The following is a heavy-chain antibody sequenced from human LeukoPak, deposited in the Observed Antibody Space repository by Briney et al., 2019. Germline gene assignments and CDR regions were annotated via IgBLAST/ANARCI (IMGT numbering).Heavy chain of an antibody. CDR2: INHSGST. J-gene: IGHJ4*02. CDR3: GYGYSYDGDREY. CDR1: GFTFRNCA. V-gene: IGHV4-34*08. D-gene: IGHD5-18*01. Sequence: GSLRLSCAASGFTFRNCAMSWVRQPPGKGLEWIGEINHSGSTNYNPSLKSRVTMSVDTSKNQFSLKLSSVTAADTAVYYCGYGYSYDGDREYWGQGTLVTVSS.